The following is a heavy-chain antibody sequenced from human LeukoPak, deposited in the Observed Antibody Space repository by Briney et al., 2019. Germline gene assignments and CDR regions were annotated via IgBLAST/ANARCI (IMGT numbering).Heavy chain of an antibody. D-gene: IGHD2-15*01. Sequence: SGGSLRLSCAASGFTFSSYAMHWVRQAPGKGLEYVSAISSNGGSTYYANSVKGRFTISRDNSKNTLYLQMGSLRAEDMAVYYCARATPSFDYWGQGTLVTVSS. V-gene: IGHV3-64*01. CDR2: ISSNGGST. J-gene: IGHJ4*02. CDR3: ARATPSFDY. CDR1: GFTFSSYA.